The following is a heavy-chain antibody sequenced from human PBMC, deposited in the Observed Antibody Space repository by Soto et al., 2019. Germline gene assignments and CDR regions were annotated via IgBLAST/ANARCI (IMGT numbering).Heavy chain of an antibody. CDR2: IKHDGSEI. V-gene: IGHV3-30-3*01. D-gene: IGHD5-18*01. Sequence: QVQLVESGGGVVQPGGSLRLSCLASGFGFSGYSMHWVRQAPGKGLDWVAVIKHDGSEIYYADSVKGRFTISKDDSKNTLHLQMNALRVDDTALYYCVRVGWGYSYGNGMDGWGQGTKVTVFS. CDR3: VRVGWGYSYGNGMDG. J-gene: IGHJ6*02. CDR1: GFGFSGYS.